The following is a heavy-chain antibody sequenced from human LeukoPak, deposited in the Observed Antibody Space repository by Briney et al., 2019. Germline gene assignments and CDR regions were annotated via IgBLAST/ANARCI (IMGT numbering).Heavy chain of an antibody. CDR1: GFTFSSYS. V-gene: IGHV3-21*01. D-gene: IGHD3-3*01. CDR2: ISSSSSYI. Sequence: PGGSLRLSCAASGFTFSSYSMNWVRQAPGKGLEWVLSISSSSSYIYYADSVKGRFTISRDNAKNSLYLQMNSLRAEDTAVYYCARVYSTIFGVVRNWFDPWGQGTLVTVSS. J-gene: IGHJ5*02. CDR3: ARVYSTIFGVVRNWFDP.